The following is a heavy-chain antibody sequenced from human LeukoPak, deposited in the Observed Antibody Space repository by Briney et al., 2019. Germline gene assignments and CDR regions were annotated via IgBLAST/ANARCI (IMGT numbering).Heavy chain of an antibody. CDR1: GFSFSGYG. V-gene: IGHV3-30*02. CDR3: AKDSGSYYVEYYFDY. Sequence: GGSLRLSCAASGFSFSGYGMHWVRQAPGKGLEWVAFIRYDGSNKYYADSVKGRFTISRDNSKNTLYLQMNSLRAEDTAVYYCAKDSGSYYVEYYFDYWGQGTLVTVSS. D-gene: IGHD1-26*01. J-gene: IGHJ4*02. CDR2: IRYDGSNK.